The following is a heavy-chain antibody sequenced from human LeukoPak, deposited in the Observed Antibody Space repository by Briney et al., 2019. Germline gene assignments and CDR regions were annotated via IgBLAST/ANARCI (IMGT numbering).Heavy chain of an antibody. D-gene: IGHD3-9*01. CDR3: ATPRGYYDILTGYSSFDP. J-gene: IGHJ5*02. V-gene: IGHV1-24*01. CDR2: FDPEDGET. CDR1: GYTLTELS. Sequence: ASVTVSFTVSGYTLTELSMHWVRQAPGKGLEWMGGFDPEDGETIYAQKFQGRVTMTEDTSTDTAYMELSSLRSEDTAVYYCATPRGYYDILTGYSSFDPWGQGTLVTVSS.